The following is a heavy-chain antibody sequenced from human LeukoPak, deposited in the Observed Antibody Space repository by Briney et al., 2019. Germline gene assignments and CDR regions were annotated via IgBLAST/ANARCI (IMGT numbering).Heavy chain of an antibody. CDR3: ARVADYLRKFDY. CDR1: GGSFSGYY. CDR2: INHSGNT. D-gene: IGHD4/OR15-4a*01. V-gene: IGHV4-34*01. Sequence: SETLSLTCAVYGGSFSGYYWSWVRQPPGKGLEWIGEINHSGNTNYNPSLKSRVTISVDTSKNQFSLKLSSVTAADTAVYYCARVADYLRKFDYWGQGTLVTVSS. J-gene: IGHJ4*02.